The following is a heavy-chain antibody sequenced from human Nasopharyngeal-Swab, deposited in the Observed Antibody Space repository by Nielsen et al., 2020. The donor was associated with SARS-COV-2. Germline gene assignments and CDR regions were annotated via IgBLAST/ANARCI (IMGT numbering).Heavy chain of an antibody. CDR1: SESISPNF. Sequence: SETLSLTCNVSSESISPNFWNGIRQPPGRGLEWIGSIAHSGSTNYTTSLKSRVTASIDTSKKQLSLKLRSVTAADTAVYSCVRIDGWGAMDVWGQGTTVTVSS. CDR2: IAHSGST. J-gene: IGHJ6*02. D-gene: IGHD3-10*01. V-gene: IGHV4-59*13. CDR3: VRIDGWGAMDV.